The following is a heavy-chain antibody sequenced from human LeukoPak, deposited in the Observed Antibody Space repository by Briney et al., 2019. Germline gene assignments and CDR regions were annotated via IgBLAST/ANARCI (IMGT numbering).Heavy chain of an antibody. CDR1: GFTFSSYE. CDR2: ISWNSGSI. CDR3: VKTDY. Sequence: GGSLRLSCAASGFTFSSYEMNWVRQAPGKGLEWVSGISWNSGSIGYADSVKGRFTISRDNAKNSLYLQMNSLRAEDTALYYCVKTDYWGQGTLVTVSS. V-gene: IGHV3-9*01. J-gene: IGHJ4*02.